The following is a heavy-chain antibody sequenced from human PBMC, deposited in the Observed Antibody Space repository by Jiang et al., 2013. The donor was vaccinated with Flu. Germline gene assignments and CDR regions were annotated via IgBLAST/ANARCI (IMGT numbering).Heavy chain of an antibody. Sequence: KPTQTLTLTCTFSGFSLSTYGMCVAWIRQPPGKALEWLARIDWDDDKYYSTSLKSRLAISKDTSKNQVILTMDNMDPVDTGTYYCARIRGGELQGSNGMDVWGKGTTVTVSS. CDR3: ARIRGGELQGSNGMDV. V-gene: IGHV2-70*11. J-gene: IGHJ6*04. CDR2: IDWDDDK. D-gene: IGHD1-26*01. CDR1: GFSLSTYGMC.